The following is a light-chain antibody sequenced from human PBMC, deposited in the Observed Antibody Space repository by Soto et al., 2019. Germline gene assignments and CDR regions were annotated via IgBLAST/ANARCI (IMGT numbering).Light chain of an antibody. Sequence: EIVMTQSPATLSVSPGERATLSCRASQSVSSNLAWYQQKPGQAPRLLIYGASTRATGIPARFSGSGSGTDFALTISSQQSEDFAVYYCQQYNNWPLTFGAGTKVEIK. CDR1: QSVSSN. CDR2: GAS. V-gene: IGKV3-15*01. CDR3: QQYNNWPLT. J-gene: IGKJ4*01.